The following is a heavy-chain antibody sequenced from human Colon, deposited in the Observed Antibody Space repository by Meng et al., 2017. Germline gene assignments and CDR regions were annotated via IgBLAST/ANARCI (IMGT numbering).Heavy chain of an antibody. CDR3: ARSTPSLDY. V-gene: IGHV1-2*02. J-gene: IGHJ4*02. Sequence: ASVKVSCKASGYSFSDCYIHWVRQAPGQGLEWTGWIVPNSGDTNYAQKFQGRVTMTRDTSISTTYMELIRLTSDDTAVYYCARSTPSLDYWGQGTLVTVSS. D-gene: IGHD2-15*01. CDR2: IVPNSGDT. CDR1: GYSFSDCY.